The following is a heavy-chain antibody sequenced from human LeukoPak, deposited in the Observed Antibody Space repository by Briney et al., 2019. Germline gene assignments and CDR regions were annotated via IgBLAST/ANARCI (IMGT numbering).Heavy chain of an antibody. D-gene: IGHD3-22*01. V-gene: IGHV4-39*07. CDR2: INHSGST. CDR1: GGSISSSDYY. Sequence: SETLSLTCTVSGGSISSSDYYWSWIRQPPGKGLEWIGEINHSGSTNYNPSLKGRVTISVDTSKNQFSLKLSSVTAADTAVYYCARAAYYDSSGYQRHYFDYWGQGTLVTVSS. J-gene: IGHJ4*02. CDR3: ARAAYYDSSGYQRHYFDY.